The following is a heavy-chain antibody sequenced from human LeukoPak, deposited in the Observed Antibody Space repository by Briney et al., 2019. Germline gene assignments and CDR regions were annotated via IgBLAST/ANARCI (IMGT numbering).Heavy chain of an antibody. CDR1: GGTFSSYA. J-gene: IGHJ4*02. CDR2: IIPIFGTA. D-gene: IGHD2-15*01. V-gene: IGHV1-69*01. CDR3: ARVQWDYCSGGSCYGGVFDY. Sequence: SSVTVSCKASGGTFSSYAISWVRQAPGQGLEWMGGIIPIFGTANYAQKFQGRVTITADESTSTAYMELSSLRSEDTAVCYCARVQWDYCSGGSCYGGVFDYWGQGTLVTVSS.